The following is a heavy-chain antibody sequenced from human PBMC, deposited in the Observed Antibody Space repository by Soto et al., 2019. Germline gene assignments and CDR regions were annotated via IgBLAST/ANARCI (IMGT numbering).Heavy chain of an antibody. D-gene: IGHD2-15*01. CDR1: GVSISSGGYC. CDR2: IYYIGST. CDR3: CRGSRHLRAYYSVMDC. J-gene: IGHJ6*02. Sequence: SVTPSLTGSVSGVSISSGGYCWIWIRRPPGKGMEWIGYIYYIGSTYYNPYLKSRVTISVDTSKYQFSLKLSSVTATDTAVYDGCRGSRHLRAYYSVMDCWGQGTTVTVS. V-gene: IGHV4-30-4*01.